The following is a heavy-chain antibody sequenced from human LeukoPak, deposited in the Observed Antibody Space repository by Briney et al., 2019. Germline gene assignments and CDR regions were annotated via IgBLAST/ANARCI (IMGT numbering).Heavy chain of an antibody. CDR3: ARADIVVVPAAQVAEYFQH. D-gene: IGHD2-2*01. CDR1: GYTFTGYY. Sequence: GASVKVSCKASGYTFTGYYMHWVRQAPGQGLEWMGWINPNSGGTNYAQKFQGRVTMTRDTSISTAYMELSRLRSDDTAVYYCARADIVVVPAAQVAEYFQHWGQGTLVTVSS. J-gene: IGHJ1*01. CDR2: INPNSGGT. V-gene: IGHV1-2*02.